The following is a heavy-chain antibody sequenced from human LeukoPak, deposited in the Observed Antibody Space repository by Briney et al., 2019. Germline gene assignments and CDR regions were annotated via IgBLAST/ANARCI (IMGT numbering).Heavy chain of an antibody. D-gene: IGHD4-23*01. CDR2: SNPNSGGT. J-gene: IGHJ4*02. CDR1: GYTFTAYY. V-gene: IGHV1-2*02. Sequence: GASVKVSCKASGYTFTAYYVQWVRQAPGQGLEWMGWSNPNSGGTSYPRKFQGRVTMTTDTSINTAYLELSSLGSDDTAVYYCASGQGGNRPNWGQGTLVTVSS. CDR3: ASGQGGNRPN.